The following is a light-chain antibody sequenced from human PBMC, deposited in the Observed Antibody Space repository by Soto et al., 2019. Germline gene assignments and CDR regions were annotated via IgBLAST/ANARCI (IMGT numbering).Light chain of an antibody. CDR2: AAS. J-gene: IGKJ4*01. Sequence: DIQMTQSPSSLPASVGDRVNITCRTTQRIDNYLNWYQQKPGKAPNLLIFAASNLQSGDPSMFSGRGYGTDFTLTISSLQPEDCATYYCQQSSTSPPTFGGGTKV. CDR1: QRIDNY. V-gene: IGKV1-39*01. CDR3: QQSSTSPPT.